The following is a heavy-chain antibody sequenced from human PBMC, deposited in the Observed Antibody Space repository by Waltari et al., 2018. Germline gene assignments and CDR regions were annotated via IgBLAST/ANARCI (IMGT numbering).Heavy chain of an antibody. J-gene: IGHJ4*02. Sequence: EVQLLESGGGLIQPGGSLRLSCAASGFTFSSYVMSWVRQAPGKGLGGVSAISVSGGTTYYADSVKGRFTISRYNSKNTVYLQMNSLRAEDTAVYYCAKDRTGPYSITALASWGQGTLVTVSS. CDR2: ISVSGGTT. CDR3: AKDRTGPYSITALAS. V-gene: IGHV3-23*01. CDR1: GFTFSSYV. D-gene: IGHD4-4*01.